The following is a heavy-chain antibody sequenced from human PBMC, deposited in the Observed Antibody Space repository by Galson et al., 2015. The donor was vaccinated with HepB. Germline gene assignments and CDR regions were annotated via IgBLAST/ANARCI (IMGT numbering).Heavy chain of an antibody. CDR2: IIPILGIA. J-gene: IGHJ4*02. V-gene: IGHV1-69*04. Sequence: SVKVSCKASGGTFSSYAISWVRQAPGQGLEWMGRIIPILGIANYAQKFQGRVTITADKSTSTAYMELSSLRSEDTAVYYCARDLPKPYDFWSGYWTGYFDYWGQGTLVTVSS. CDR3: ARDLPKPYDFWSGYWTGYFDY. D-gene: IGHD3-3*01. CDR1: GGTFSSYA.